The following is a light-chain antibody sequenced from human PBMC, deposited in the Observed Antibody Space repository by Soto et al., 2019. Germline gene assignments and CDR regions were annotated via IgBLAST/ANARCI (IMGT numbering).Light chain of an antibody. CDR3: CCGSYAGSSSFRVL. CDR2: AVT. Sequence: QSVLTQPSSVSGSPGQSVTISCTGTNSDVGTYNYVSWYQQHPGKAPKLIIDAVTKRPSGVPDRFSGSKSGNTASLIISGLQAADETEYYCCCGSYAGSSSFRVLFGGGTQLTVL. CDR1: NSDVGTYNY. J-gene: IGLJ2*01. V-gene: IGLV2-11*01.